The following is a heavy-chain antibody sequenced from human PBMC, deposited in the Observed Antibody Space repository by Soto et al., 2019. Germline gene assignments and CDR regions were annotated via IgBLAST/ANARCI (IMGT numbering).Heavy chain of an antibody. D-gene: IGHD2-2*01. Sequence: QLQLQGSGPGLVKPSETLSLTCTVSAGSISSSSLYWGWIRQPPGKGLEWIGSMYYSGNTYYNPSLKSRVTTSVATSKTQFSLNLSSMTAADPAVYYCAGLGYCSSTSCYAWGQGTLVTVSS. CDR3: AGLGYCSSTSCYA. J-gene: IGHJ5*02. CDR1: AGSISSSSLY. V-gene: IGHV4-39*01. CDR2: MYYSGNT.